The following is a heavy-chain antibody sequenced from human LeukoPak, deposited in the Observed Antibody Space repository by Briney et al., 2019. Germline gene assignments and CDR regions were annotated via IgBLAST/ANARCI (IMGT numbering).Heavy chain of an antibody. CDR3: AREAGDYVWGSYRPPEPDY. CDR2: ISAYNGNT. CDR1: GYTFTSYG. J-gene: IGHJ4*02. D-gene: IGHD3-16*02. Sequence: ASVKASCKASGYTFTSYGISWVRQAPGQGLEWMGWISAYNGNTNYAQKLQGRVTMTTDTSTSTAYMELRSLRSDDTAVYYCAREAGDYVWGSYRPPEPDYWGQGTLVTVSS. V-gene: IGHV1-18*04.